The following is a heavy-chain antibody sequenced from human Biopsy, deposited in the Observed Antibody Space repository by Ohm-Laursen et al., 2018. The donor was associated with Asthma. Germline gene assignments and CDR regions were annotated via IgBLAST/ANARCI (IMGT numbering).Heavy chain of an antibody. CDR1: GFTFMTYG. V-gene: IGHV3-33*01. CDR2: VGSDESYT. D-gene: IGHD2-21*02. Sequence: SLRLSCAAPGFTFMTYGMHWVRQVPGKGLEWVATVGSDESYTDHADSVKGRFTISRDNSKSTLHLQMNSLSPEDTAVYYCASYEVVTAILPMDVWGQGTTVTVSS. CDR3: ASYEVVTAILPMDV. J-gene: IGHJ6*02.